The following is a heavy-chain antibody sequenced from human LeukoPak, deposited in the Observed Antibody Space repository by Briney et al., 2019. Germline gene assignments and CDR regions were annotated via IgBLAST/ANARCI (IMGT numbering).Heavy chain of an antibody. D-gene: IGHD2-2*02. J-gene: IGHJ6*04. Sequence: GSSVKVSCKASGGTFSSYAISWVRQAPGQGLEWMGGIIPVFGTANYAQKFQGRGTIAADESTSTAYMELSSLRSEDTAVYYCARSIVVVPAAILALYYYYGMDVWGKGTTVTVSS. CDR1: GGTFSSYA. V-gene: IGHV1-69*01. CDR2: IIPVFGTA. CDR3: ARSIVVVPAAILALYYYYGMDV.